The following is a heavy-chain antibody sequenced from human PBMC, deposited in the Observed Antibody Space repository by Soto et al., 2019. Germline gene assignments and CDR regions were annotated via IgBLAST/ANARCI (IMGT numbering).Heavy chain of an antibody. J-gene: IGHJ5*02. D-gene: IGHD3-22*01. CDR1: GGSISSYY. Sequence: PSETLSLTCTVSGGSISSYYWSWIRQPPGNGLEWIGYIYYSGSTNYNPSLKSRVTISVDTSKNQFSLKLSSVTAADTAVYYCARGEYYYDSSGYYTPHSWFDPWGQGTLVTVSS. CDR2: IYYSGST. CDR3: ARGEYYYDSSGYYTPHSWFDP. V-gene: IGHV4-59*01.